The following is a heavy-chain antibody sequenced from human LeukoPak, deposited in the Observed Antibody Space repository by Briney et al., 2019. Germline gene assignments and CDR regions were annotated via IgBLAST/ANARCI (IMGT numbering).Heavy chain of an antibody. CDR1: GGSISSSSYY. J-gene: IGHJ4*02. CDR2: IYYSGST. CDR3: ARLEQWLGIDY. Sequence: PSETLSLTCTVSGGSISSSSYYWGWIRQPPGTGLEWIGSIYYSGSTYYNPSLKSRVTISVDTSKNQFSLKLSSVTAADTAVYYCARLEQWLGIDYWGQGTLVTVSS. D-gene: IGHD6-19*01. V-gene: IGHV4-39*01.